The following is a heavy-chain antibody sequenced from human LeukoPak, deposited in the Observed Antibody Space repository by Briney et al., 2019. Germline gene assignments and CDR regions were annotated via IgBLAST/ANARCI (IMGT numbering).Heavy chain of an antibody. CDR2: IAGSGGYI. J-gene: IGHJ4*02. V-gene: IGHV3-21*01. Sequence: GGSLRLSCAASGFTFRTYSMIRVRQAPGKGLEWVSSIAGSGGYIYYADSVKGRFTISRDNAKNSLYLQMNSLRAEDTAVYYCARVRLSNYDILTGYYYYFDYWGQGTLVTVSS. D-gene: IGHD3-9*01. CDR1: GFTFRTYS. CDR3: ARVRLSNYDILTGYYYYFDY.